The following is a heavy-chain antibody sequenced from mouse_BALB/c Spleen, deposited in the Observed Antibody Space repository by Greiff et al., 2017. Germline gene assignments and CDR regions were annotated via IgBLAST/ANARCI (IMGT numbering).Heavy chain of an antibody. CDR3: ARRRGYDGPFAY. V-gene: IGHV3-1*02. J-gene: IGHJ3*01. CDR2: IHYSGST. Sequence: EVQLQESGPDLVKPSQSLSLTCTVTGYSITSCYSWHCIRQFPGNKLEWMGYIHYSGSTNYNPSLKSRISITRDTSKNQFFLQLNSVTTEDTATYYCARRRGYDGPFAYWGQGTLVTVSA. D-gene: IGHD2-3*01. CDR1: GYSITSCYS.